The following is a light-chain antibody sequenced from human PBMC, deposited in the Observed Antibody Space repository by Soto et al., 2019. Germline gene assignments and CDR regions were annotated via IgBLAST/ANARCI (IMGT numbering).Light chain of an antibody. CDR1: QGIAPY. CDR2: ATS. J-gene: IGKJ4*01. V-gene: IGKV1-27*01. CDR3: QKYNSAPLT. Sequence: DVQMTQSPSSLSALVGDRVTITCRASQGIAPYLAWFQQKPGKDPKLLIYATSTMQSGVPSRFSGSGSGTDFTLTISSLQPEDIGTYYCQKYNSAPLTFGGGTKVEIK.